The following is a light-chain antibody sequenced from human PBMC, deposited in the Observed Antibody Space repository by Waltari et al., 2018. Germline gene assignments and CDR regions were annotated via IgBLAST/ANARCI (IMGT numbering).Light chain of an antibody. V-gene: IGLV1-40*01. Sequence: QSVLTQPPSVSGTPGQRGTISCSGSTSNIGAGHDLHWYQHLPGTAPTLLIYGNNNRPSGVPDRFSGSKSGTSASLAITGLQADDEADYFCQSFDNMLSGGVVFGGGTKLAVL. CDR3: QSFDNMLSGGVV. CDR2: GNN. J-gene: IGLJ2*01. CDR1: TSNIGAGHD.